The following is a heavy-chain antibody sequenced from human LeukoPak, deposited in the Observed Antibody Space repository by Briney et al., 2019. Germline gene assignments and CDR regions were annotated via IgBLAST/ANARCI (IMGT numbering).Heavy chain of an antibody. V-gene: IGHV4-39*01. Sequence: SETLSLTCTVSGGSISSSSYYWGWIRQPPGKGLEWIGSIYYSGSTYYNPSLKSRVTISVDTSKNQFSLKLSSVTAADTAVYYCARGLLSAYGITFGGVIVSWGQGTLVTVSS. CDR2: IYYSGST. J-gene: IGHJ4*02. CDR1: GGSISSSSYY. D-gene: IGHD3-16*02. CDR3: ARGLLSAYGITFGGVIVS.